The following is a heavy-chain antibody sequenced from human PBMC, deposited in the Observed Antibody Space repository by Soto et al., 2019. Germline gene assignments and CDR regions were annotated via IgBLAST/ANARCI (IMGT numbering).Heavy chain of an antibody. V-gene: IGHV3-49*04. CDR1: GFSFGDYA. CDR3: ARSYYTDSVGDYNK. J-gene: IGHJ4*02. CDR2: IRSNTYGGTI. Sequence: GGSLRLSCATSGFSFGDYAMTWVRQAPGKGLEWVGFIRSNTYGGTIHYAASVKGRFAISRDDSKSIAYLQMNSLKTADTDVYYCARSYYTDSVGDYNKWGQGTLVTVSS. D-gene: IGHD3-22*01.